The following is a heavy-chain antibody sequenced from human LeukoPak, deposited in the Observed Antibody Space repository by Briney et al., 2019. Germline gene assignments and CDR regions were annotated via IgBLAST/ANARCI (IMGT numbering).Heavy chain of an antibody. CDR2: ISYDGSNK. CDR1: GFTFSSYA. CDR3: AREIEPNCSGGSCYSFDY. J-gene: IGHJ4*02. V-gene: IGHV3-30*04. D-gene: IGHD2-15*01. Sequence: PGGSLRLSCAASGFTFSSYAMHWVRQAPGKGLEWVAVISYDGSNKYYADSVKGRFTISRDNSKNTLYLQMNSLRAEDTAAYYCAREIEPNCSGGSCYSFDYWGQGTLVTVSS.